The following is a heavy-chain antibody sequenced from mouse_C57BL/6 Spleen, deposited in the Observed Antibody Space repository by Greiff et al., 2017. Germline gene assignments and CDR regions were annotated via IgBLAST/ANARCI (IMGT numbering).Heavy chain of an antibody. CDR2: ISSGSSTI. V-gene: IGHV5-17*01. J-gene: IGHJ3*01. CDR3: ALYSNYAWFAY. Sequence: EVHLVESGGGLLKPGGPLKLSCAASGFTFSDYGMHGVRQAPAKGLEWVAYISSGSSTIYYADTVKGRFTISRDNAKNTLFLQMTSLRSEDTAMYYCALYSNYAWFAYWGQGTLGTVSA. D-gene: IGHD2-5*01. CDR1: GFTFSDYG.